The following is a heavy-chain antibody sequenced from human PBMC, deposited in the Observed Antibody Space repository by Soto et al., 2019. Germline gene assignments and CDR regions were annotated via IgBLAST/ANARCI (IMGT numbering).Heavy chain of an antibody. CDR1: GGSISSYY. V-gene: IGHV4-59*01. CDR3: ARDPGGRGSHRGMDV. D-gene: IGHD3-16*02. CDR2: IYYRGGT. J-gene: IGHJ6*02. Sequence: SETLSLTCTVSGGSISSYYWRWIRQPPGRGLEWIGYIYYRGGTNYNSSLKSRATISVDTSKNQFSLKLSPVTAADTAVYYCARDPGGRGSHRGMDVWGQGTTVTFSS.